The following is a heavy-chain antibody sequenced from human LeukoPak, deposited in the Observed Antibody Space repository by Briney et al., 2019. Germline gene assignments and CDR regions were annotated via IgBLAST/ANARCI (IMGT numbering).Heavy chain of an antibody. Sequence: GGSLRLSCAASGFTFSSYAMSWFRQAPGKGLEWVSAISGSGGSTYYADSVKGRFTISRDNSKNTLYLQMNSLRAEDTAVYYCAKPPSSSWYGAPFDYWGQGTLVTVSS. D-gene: IGHD6-13*01. CDR3: AKPPSSSWYGAPFDY. V-gene: IGHV3-23*01. CDR1: GFTFSSYA. CDR2: ISGSGGST. J-gene: IGHJ4*02.